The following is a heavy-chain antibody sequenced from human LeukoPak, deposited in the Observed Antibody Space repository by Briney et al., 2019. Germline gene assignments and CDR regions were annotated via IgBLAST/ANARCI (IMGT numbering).Heavy chain of an antibody. V-gene: IGHV4-34*01. D-gene: IGHD6-19*01. CDR1: GGSFSGYY. J-gene: IGHJ4*02. CDR3: ARGAVAGPEDYFDY. Sequence: KPSETLSLTCAVYGGSFSGYYWSWIRQPPGKGLEWIGEINHSGSTNYNPSLKSRVTISVDTSKNQFSLKLSSVTAADTAVYYCARGAVAGPEDYFDYWGQGTLVTVSS. CDR2: INHSGST.